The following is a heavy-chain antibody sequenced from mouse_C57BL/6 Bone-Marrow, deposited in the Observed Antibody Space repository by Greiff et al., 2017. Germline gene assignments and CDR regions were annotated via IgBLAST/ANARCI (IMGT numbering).Heavy chain of an antibody. D-gene: IGHD1-1*01. Sequence: EVKVEESGGGLVKPGGSLKLSCAASGFTFSSYAMSWVRQTPEKRLEWVATISDGGSYTYYPDNVKGRFTISRDNAKNNLYLQMSHLKSEDTAMYYCARDYYGSRRFAYWGQGTLVTVSA. J-gene: IGHJ3*01. V-gene: IGHV5-4*01. CDR1: GFTFSSYA. CDR3: ARDYYGSRRFAY. CDR2: ISDGGSYT.